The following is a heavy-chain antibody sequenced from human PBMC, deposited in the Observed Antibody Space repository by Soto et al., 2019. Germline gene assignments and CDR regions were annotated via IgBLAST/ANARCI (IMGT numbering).Heavy chain of an antibody. CDR1: GFTFSSYW. D-gene: IGHD3-22*01. V-gene: IGHV3-7*03. CDR2: IKQDGSEK. Sequence: GGSLRLSCAASGFTFSSYWMSWVRQAPGKGLEWVANIKQDGSEKYYVDSVKGRFTISRDNAKNSLYLQMNSLRAEDTAVYYCARPPDYYDSSGYYYESEPNWFDPWGQGTLVTVSS. J-gene: IGHJ5*02. CDR3: ARPPDYYDSSGYYYESEPNWFDP.